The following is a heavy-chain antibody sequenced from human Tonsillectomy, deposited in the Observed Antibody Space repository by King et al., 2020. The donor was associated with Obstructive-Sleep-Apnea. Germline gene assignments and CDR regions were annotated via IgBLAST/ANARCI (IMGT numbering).Heavy chain of an antibody. CDR2: IDHIGST. J-gene: IGHJ4*02. D-gene: IGHD2/OR15-2a*01. Sequence: VQLQESGPGLVKPSGTLSLTCAVSGGSISSTNWWSWVRQPPGKGLEWIGEIDHIGSTNYNTSLKNRVTISIDKSENQFSLKLTSMTAADTAVYYCASGNSTSPGYWGQGTLVTVSS. V-gene: IGHV4-4*02. CDR3: ASGNSTSPGY. CDR1: GGSISSTNW.